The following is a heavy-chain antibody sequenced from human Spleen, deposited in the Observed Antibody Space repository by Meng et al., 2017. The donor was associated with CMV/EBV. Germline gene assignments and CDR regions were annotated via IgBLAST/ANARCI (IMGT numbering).Heavy chain of an antibody. J-gene: IGHJ6*02. Sequence: YTFTSYDINWVRQATGQGLEWMGWIDPNSGGTNYAQKFQGRVTMTRDTSISTAYMELSRLRSDDTAVYYCARDLQYSSSPEGAGMDVWGQGTTVTVSS. CDR3: ARDLQYSSSPEGAGMDV. V-gene: IGHV1-2*02. D-gene: IGHD6-6*01. CDR2: IDPNSGGT. CDR1: YTFTSYD.